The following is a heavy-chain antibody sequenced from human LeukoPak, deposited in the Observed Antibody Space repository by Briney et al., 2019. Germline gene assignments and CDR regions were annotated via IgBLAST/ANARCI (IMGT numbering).Heavy chain of an antibody. J-gene: IGHJ6*03. CDR3: ARDEVTMVRGVIGSYYMDV. D-gene: IGHD3-10*01. CDR1: GFTFSSYS. Sequence: GGSLRLSCAASGFTFSSYSMNWVRQAPGKGLEWVSSISSSSSYIYYADSVKGRFTISRDNAKNSLYLQMNSLRAVDTAVYYCARDEVTMVRGVIGSYYMDVWGKGTTVTVSS. CDR2: ISSSSSYI. V-gene: IGHV3-21*01.